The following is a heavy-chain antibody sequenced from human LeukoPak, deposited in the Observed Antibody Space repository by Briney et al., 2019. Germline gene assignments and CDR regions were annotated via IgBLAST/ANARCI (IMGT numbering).Heavy chain of an antibody. V-gene: IGHV1-18*01. D-gene: IGHD4-11*01. CDR3: ARTHDYDNFPDY. J-gene: IGHJ4*02. CDR2: ISAYSGNT. Sequence: GASVKVSCKASGYTFNRYGFSRVRQAPGQGLECLGWISAYSGNTKYAQNFQDRVTMTTDASTSTAYMELRSLTSDDTAVYFCARTHDYDNFPDYWGQGTLVAVSS. CDR1: GYTFNRYG.